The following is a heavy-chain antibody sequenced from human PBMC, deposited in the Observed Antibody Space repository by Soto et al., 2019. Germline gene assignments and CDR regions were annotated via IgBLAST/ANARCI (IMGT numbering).Heavy chain of an antibody. CDR1: GFTFSSYG. CDR2: IWYDGSNK. CDR3: ARDSGYGGKGIHAFDI. D-gene: IGHD2-15*01. J-gene: IGHJ3*02. Sequence: GGSLRLSCAASGFTFSSYGMHWVRQAPGKGLEWVAVIWYDGSNKYYADSVKGRFTISRDNSKNTLYLQMNSLRAEDTAVYYCARDSGYGGKGIHAFDIWGQGTMVTVSS. V-gene: IGHV3-33*01.